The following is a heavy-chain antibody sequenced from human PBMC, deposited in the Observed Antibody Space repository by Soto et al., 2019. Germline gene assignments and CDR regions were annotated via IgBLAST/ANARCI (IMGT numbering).Heavy chain of an antibody. CDR1: GGSSSSGNW. CDR3: ARLVYDTRLNYMYFDF. V-gene: IGHV4-4*02. CDR2: IFHDGTA. D-gene: IGHD2-8*01. Sequence: SETLSLTCAVSGGSSSSGNWWTWVRQTPQRGLEYIGEIFHDGTANYYPSFERRVAISVDTSKNQFSLKLTSVTAADTAIYFCARLVYDTRLNYMYFDFWGQGALVTVSS. J-gene: IGHJ4*02.